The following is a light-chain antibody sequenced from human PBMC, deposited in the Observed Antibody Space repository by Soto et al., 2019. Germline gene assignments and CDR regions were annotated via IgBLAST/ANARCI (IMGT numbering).Light chain of an antibody. CDR1: SSDVGGFNY. J-gene: IGLJ3*02. CDR2: EVS. V-gene: IGLV2-14*01. Sequence: QSALTQPASVSGSPGQSITIPCTGTSSDVGGFNYVSWYQQHPGKAPKLLIYEVSNRPAGLSHRFSGSKSGNTATLTISGLQAEDEADYFCSSYTGSDSWVFGGGTKVTVL. CDR3: SSYTGSDSWV.